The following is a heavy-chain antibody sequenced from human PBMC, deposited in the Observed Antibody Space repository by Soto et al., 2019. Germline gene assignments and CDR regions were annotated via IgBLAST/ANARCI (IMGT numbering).Heavy chain of an antibody. CDR2: IYYRSKWYN. V-gene: IGHV6-1*01. CDR1: GDSVSSNSSA. J-gene: IGHJ4*02. Sequence: PTQTVPRTCEIPGDSVSSNSSAWYWIRHSPSRGLEWLGRIYYRSKWYNAYAVSVKSRITINPDTSKNQFSLQLHSVTLEDTAMYYCAHLVGAGGQGQQLVPNFGYSGQRILVTVSS. CDR3: AHLVGAGGQGQQLVPNFGY. D-gene: IGHD6-13*01.